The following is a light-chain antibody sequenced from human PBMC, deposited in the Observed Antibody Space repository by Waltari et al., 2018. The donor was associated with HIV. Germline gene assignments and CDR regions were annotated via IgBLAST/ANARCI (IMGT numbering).Light chain of an antibody. CDR3: QQFNTYPLT. CDR2: DAS. J-gene: IGKJ4*01. Sequence: AIQLTQSPSSLSASIGDRVTITCRASQGISSALAWYQLKPGKVPKLLIYDASTLKSGVPSRFSGSGSGTDFTLTISSLQPEDFATYYCQQFNTYPLTFGGGSRVE. V-gene: IGKV1-13*02. CDR1: QGISSA.